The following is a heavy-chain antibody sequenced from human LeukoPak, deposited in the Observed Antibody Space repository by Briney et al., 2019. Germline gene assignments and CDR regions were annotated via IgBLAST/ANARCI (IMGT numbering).Heavy chain of an antibody. D-gene: IGHD6-13*01. V-gene: IGHV1-8*01. CDR3: ARAPKRKYSSSWYYFDY. CDR1: GYTFTSYD. CDR2: MNPNSGNT. Sequence: ASVKVSCKASGYTFTSYDINWVRQATGQGLEWMGWMNPNSGNTGYAQKFQGRVTMTRNTSISTAYMELSSLRSEDTAVYYCARAPKRKYSSSWYYFDYWGQGTLVTVSS. J-gene: IGHJ4*02.